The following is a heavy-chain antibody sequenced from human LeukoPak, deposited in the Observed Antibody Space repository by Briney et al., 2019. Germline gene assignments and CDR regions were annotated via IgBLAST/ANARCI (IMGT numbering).Heavy chain of an antibody. CDR1: GGTFSSYA. Sequence: SVKVSCKASGGTFSSYAISWVRQAPGQGLEWMGGIIPIFGTANYAQKFQGRVTITADKSTSTAYMELSSLRSEDTAVYYCARDQTYYDTMAAFDIWGQGTMVTVSS. CDR2: IIPIFGTA. V-gene: IGHV1-69*06. D-gene: IGHD3-9*01. J-gene: IGHJ3*02. CDR3: ARDQTYYDTMAAFDI.